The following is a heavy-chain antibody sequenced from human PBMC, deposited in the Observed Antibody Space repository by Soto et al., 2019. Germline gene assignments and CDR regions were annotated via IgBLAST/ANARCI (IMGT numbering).Heavy chain of an antibody. V-gene: IGHV4-39*02. J-gene: IGHJ4*02. D-gene: IGHD3-3*01. CDR1: GDSMSSSSYY. Sequence: QLQLHESGPGLVKPSETLSLTCTVSGDSMSSSSYYWGWIRQPPGKGLEWIGYIYYNGISYSNPSLKSRLTISVALSTDLFSLRLSSVTASDTAVYYCARLRRGDDFRTGYYFETWGQGSLVIVSS. CDR2: IYYNGIS. CDR3: ARLRRGDDFRTGYYFET.